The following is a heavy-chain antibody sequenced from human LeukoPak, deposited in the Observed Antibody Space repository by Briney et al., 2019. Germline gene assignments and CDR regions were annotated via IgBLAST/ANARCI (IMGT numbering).Heavy chain of an antibody. Sequence: PGRCLRLSCAASGFTFSSYAMHGVCEAPGKGLEWVSAISGSGGSTYYADSVKVRFTISRDNSKNTLYLQMNSLRAEDTGVYYCARTPIAVASYFDYWGQGTLVTVSS. CDR1: GFTFSSYA. D-gene: IGHD6-19*01. CDR3: ARTPIAVASYFDY. V-gene: IGHV3-23*01. J-gene: IGHJ4*02. CDR2: ISGSGGST.